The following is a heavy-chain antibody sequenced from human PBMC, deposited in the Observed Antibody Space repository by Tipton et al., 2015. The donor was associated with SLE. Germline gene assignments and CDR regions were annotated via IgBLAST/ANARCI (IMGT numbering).Heavy chain of an antibody. Sequence: LRLSCTVSGVSMSSYYWTWIRQPPGKGLEWIGYIYDSGSTNYNPSLKSRVTMSIDTSKKQFSLKVSSVTAADTAVYYCARVGPERTLDYWGQGTLVTVSS. J-gene: IGHJ4*02. CDR1: GVSMSSYY. V-gene: IGHV4-59*01. CDR3: ARVGPERTLDY. D-gene: IGHD1-14*01. CDR2: IYDSGST.